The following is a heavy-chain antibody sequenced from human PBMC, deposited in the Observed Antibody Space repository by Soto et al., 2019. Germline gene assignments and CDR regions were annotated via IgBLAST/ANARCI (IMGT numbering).Heavy chain of an antibody. V-gene: IGHV4-4*02. CDR3: AKDPFYYDILTGNFFDY. CDR2: IYHSGST. J-gene: IGHJ4*02. D-gene: IGHD3-9*01. Sequence: SETLSLTCAVSGGSISSSNWWSWVRQPPGKGLEWIGEIYHSGSTNYNPSLKGRVTISVDKSKNQFSLKLSSLTAADTAVYYCAKDPFYYDILTGNFFDYWGQGTLVTVSS. CDR1: GGSISSSNW.